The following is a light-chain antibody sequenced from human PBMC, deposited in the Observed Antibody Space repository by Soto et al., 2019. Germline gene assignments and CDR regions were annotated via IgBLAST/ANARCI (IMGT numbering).Light chain of an antibody. V-gene: IGKV3-15*01. CDR2: GAS. J-gene: IGKJ1*01. Sequence: EIVMTQSPATLSVSPGERATLSCRATQSVSSDVAWYQLKPGQAPRLLISGASTKTTGVPGRFSGSWSGTEFTLSIISLQSEVVAVYYCLQYNNWTPWTFGQGTKVEI. CDR1: QSVSSD. CDR3: LQYNNWTPWT.